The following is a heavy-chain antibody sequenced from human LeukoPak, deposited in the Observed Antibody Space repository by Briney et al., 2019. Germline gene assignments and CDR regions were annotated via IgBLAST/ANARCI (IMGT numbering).Heavy chain of an antibody. V-gene: IGHV1-18*01. CDR2: ISANNANT. CDR3: ARVLGSRSYYDSSGYLDY. D-gene: IGHD3-22*01. J-gene: IGHJ4*02. Sequence: ASVKVSCKASGYTFPTYAISWVRQAPGQGLEWMGWISANNANTKYAQKLQGRLTMTRDTSTSTAYMEPRSLRSDDTAVYYCARVLGSRSYYDSSGYLDYWGQGTLVTVSS. CDR1: GYTFPTYA.